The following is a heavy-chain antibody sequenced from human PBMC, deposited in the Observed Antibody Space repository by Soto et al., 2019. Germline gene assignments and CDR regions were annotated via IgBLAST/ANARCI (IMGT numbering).Heavy chain of an antibody. J-gene: IGHJ6*02. CDR3: ARGSTGDYYYYGMDV. Sequence: ASVKVSCKASGYTFTGYYMYWVRQAPGQGLEWMGWINPNSGGTNYAQKFQGWVTMTRDTSISTAYMELSRLRSDDTAVYYCARGSTGDYYYYGMDVWGQGTTVTVSS. CDR1: GYTFTGYY. V-gene: IGHV1-2*04. D-gene: IGHD2-8*02. CDR2: INPNSGGT.